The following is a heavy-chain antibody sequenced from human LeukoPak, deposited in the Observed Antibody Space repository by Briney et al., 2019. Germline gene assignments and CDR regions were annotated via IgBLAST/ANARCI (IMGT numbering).Heavy chain of an antibody. V-gene: IGHV3-23*01. CDR1: GFTFSNYA. CDR3: AKAFLEWFSPSDY. CDR2: ISGSGGST. D-gene: IGHD3-3*01. Sequence: GGSLRLSCAASGFTFSNYAMTWVRQAPGKWLEWVSAISGSGGSTYYADSVKGRFTISRDNSKNTLYLQMNSLRAEDTAVYYCAKAFLEWFSPSDYWGQGTLVTVSS. J-gene: IGHJ4*02.